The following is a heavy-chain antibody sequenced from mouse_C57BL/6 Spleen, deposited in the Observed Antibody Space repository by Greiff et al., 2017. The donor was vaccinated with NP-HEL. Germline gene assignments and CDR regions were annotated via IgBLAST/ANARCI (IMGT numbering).Heavy chain of an antibody. CDR3: ASLYYYGSSSGYFDY. D-gene: IGHD1-1*01. J-gene: IGHJ2*01. CDR1: GFTFSSYG. V-gene: IGHV5-6*01. CDR2: ISSGGSYT. Sequence: EVHLVESGGDLVKPGGSLKLSCAASGFTFSSYGMSWVRQTPDKRLEWVATISSGGSYTYYPDSVKGRFTISRDNAKNTLYLQMSSLKSEDTAMYYCASLYYYGSSSGYFDYWGQGTTLTVSS.